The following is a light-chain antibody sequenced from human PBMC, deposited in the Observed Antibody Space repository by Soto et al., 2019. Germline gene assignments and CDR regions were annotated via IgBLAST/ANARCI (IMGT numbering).Light chain of an antibody. CDR1: STDVGGYNY. Sequence: QSALTQPASVSGSPGQSITISCTGTSTDVGGYNYVSWYQQHPGKAPKLLISDVSNRPSGVSFRFPGSKSGNTASLTISGLQAEDEADYYCNSYSGGPTLYLLGTGTKVTVL. J-gene: IGLJ1*01. CDR3: NSYSGGPTLYL. V-gene: IGLV2-14*01. CDR2: DVS.